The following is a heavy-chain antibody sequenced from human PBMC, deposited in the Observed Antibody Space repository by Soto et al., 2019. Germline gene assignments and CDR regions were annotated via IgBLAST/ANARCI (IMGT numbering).Heavy chain of an antibody. J-gene: IGHJ4*02. V-gene: IGHV3-48*01. CDR3: ARDTGQWLVQGGDY. CDR1: GFTFSSYS. CDR2: ISSSSSTI. D-gene: IGHD6-19*01. Sequence: GGSLRLSCAASGFTFSSYSMNWVRQAPGKGLEWVSYISSSSSTINYADSVKGRFTISRDNAKNSLYLQMNSLRAEDTAVYYCARDTGQWLVQGGDYWGQGTLVTVSS.